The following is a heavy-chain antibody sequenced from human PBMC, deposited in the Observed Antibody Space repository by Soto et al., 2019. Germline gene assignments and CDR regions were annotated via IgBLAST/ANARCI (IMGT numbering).Heavy chain of an antibody. CDR1: GYTFTGYY. J-gene: IGHJ6*02. D-gene: IGHD5-12*01. Sequence: ASVKVSCKASGYTFTGYYMHWVRQAPGQGLEWMGWINPNSGGTNYAQKFQGRVTMTRDTSISTAYMELSRLRSDDTAVYYCARDLTHSGYHWHYYYYGMDVWGQGNTVTVSS. CDR2: INPNSGGT. CDR3: ARDLTHSGYHWHYYYYGMDV. V-gene: IGHV1-2*02.